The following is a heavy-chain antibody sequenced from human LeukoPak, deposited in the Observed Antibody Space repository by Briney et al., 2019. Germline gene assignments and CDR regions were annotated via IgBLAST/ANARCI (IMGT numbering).Heavy chain of an antibody. CDR2: INSDGSST. V-gene: IGHV3-74*01. CDR1: GFTFSSYW. CDR3: ARGVGGDSRFDP. Sequence: PGGSLRLSCAASGFTFSSYWMHWVRQAPGKGLVWVSRINSDGSSTRYADSVKGRFTTSRDNAKNTLYLQMNSLRAEDTAVYYCARGVGGDSRFDPWGQGTLVTVSS. D-gene: IGHD1-26*01. J-gene: IGHJ5*02.